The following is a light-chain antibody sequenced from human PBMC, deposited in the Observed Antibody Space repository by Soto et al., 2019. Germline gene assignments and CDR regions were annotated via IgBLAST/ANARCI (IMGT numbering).Light chain of an antibody. Sequence: EIVMTQSPATLSVSPGETATLSCRAGQSVTYNLAWYQQKPGQGPRLLIYGAFTRATGIPARFSGSGSGTEFTLTISSLQSEDFAVSYCQQYQNWPPLTFGGGTKVEIK. CDR1: QSVTYN. V-gene: IGKV3-15*01. J-gene: IGKJ4*01. CDR2: GAF. CDR3: QQYQNWPPLT.